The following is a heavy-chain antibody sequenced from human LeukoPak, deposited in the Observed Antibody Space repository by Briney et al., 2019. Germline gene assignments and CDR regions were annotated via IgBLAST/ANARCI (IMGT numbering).Heavy chain of an antibody. CDR1: GDTFNTWY. J-gene: IGHJ4*02. Sequence: GAAVKVSCKAAGDTFNTWYIHWFRQAPGQGPEGIGIIRANYYTVYAPRFQGRVTVTRDMSTSTVDMDLRSLRSDDTAVYYCARERPEVYYFDSWGQGTLVTVSS. CDR2: IRANYYT. CDR3: ARERPEVYYFDS. V-gene: IGHV1-46*02.